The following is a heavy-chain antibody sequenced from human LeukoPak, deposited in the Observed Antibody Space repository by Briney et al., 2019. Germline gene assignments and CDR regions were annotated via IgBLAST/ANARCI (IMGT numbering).Heavy chain of an antibody. J-gene: IGHJ4*02. CDR1: GGSFSGYY. Sequence: PSETLSLTCAVYGGSFSGYYWSWIRQPPGKGLEWIGEINHSGSTNYNPSLKSRVTISVDTSKNQFSLKLSSVTAADTAVYYCARGSKRGYFDYWGQGTLVTVSS. V-gene: IGHV4-34*01. D-gene: IGHD3-10*01. CDR2: INHSGST. CDR3: ARGSKRGYFDY.